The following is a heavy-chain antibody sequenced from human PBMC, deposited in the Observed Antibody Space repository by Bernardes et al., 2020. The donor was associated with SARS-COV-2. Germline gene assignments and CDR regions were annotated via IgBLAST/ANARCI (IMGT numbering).Heavy chain of an antibody. CDR1: GFTFSSYA. J-gene: IGHJ1*01. CDR3: ARGPKNEYQLIEAYFQH. D-gene: IGHD2-2*01. Sequence: GGSLRLSCAASGFTFSSYAMHWVRQAPGKGLEWVAVISYDGSNKYYADSVKGRFTISRDNSKNTLYLQMNSLRAEDTAVYYCARGPKNEYQLIEAYFQHWGQGTLVTVSS. CDR2: ISYDGSNK. V-gene: IGHV3-30*04.